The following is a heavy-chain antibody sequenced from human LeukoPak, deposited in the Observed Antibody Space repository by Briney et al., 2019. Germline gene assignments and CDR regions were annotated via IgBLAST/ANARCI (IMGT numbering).Heavy chain of an antibody. D-gene: IGHD3-22*01. CDR2: LFNSGST. J-gene: IGHJ4*02. Sequence: KTSETLSLTCTVSGDSIRSGDYYWGWIRQPPGKGLEWIGYLFNSGSTNYNPSLRSRVVMSADTSKNQFSLKLSSVTAADTAVYYCARRGYYDSSGLESWGQGTLVTVSS. CDR1: GDSIRSGDYY. CDR3: ARRGYYDSSGLES. V-gene: IGHV4-61*08.